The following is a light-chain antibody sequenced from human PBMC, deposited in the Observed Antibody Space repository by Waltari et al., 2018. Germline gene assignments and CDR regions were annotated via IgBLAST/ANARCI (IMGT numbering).Light chain of an antibody. J-gene: IGKJ4*01. CDR1: ESLTNND. CDR2: GAF. CDR3: QQYGRSPLT. Sequence: VLTQSPGPLSLSPGERATLSCRASESLTNNDLAWYQQKPGQAPRLLIFGAFSRATGSPDRFTGSGSGTEFTLTIARLEPDDFAVYFCQQYGRSPLTFGGGTKVDIK. V-gene: IGKV3-20*01.